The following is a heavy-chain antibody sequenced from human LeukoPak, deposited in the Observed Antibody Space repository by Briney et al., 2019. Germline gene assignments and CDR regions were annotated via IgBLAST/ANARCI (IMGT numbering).Heavy chain of an antibody. D-gene: IGHD6-6*01. Sequence: GGSLRLSCAASGFTFDDYAMHWVRQAPGKGLERVSGISWNSGSIGYADSVKGRFTISRDNAKNSPYLQMNSLRAEDTALYYCAKDRRSSSPYYFDYWGQGTLVTVSS. CDR2: ISWNSGSI. J-gene: IGHJ4*02. V-gene: IGHV3-9*01. CDR3: AKDRRSSSPYYFDY. CDR1: GFTFDDYA.